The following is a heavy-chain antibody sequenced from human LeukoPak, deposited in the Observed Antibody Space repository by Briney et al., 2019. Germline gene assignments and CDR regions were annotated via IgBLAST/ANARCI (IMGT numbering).Heavy chain of an antibody. D-gene: IGHD1-14*01. Sequence: GGSLRLSCAASGFTFSGHWMSWVRQAPGKGLEWVANINQGGSDKYYVDSVKGRFTISRDNANNLLYLQMNSLRGEDTAVYYCTRDRSRAEDDWGQGTLITVSS. CDR2: INQGGSDK. V-gene: IGHV3-7*01. CDR3: TRDRSRAEDD. J-gene: IGHJ4*02. CDR1: GFTFSGHW.